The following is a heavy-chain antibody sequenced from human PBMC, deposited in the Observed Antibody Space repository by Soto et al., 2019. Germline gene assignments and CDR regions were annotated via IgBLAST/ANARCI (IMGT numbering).Heavy chain of an antibody. CDR2: IWHDGRNK. CDR1: GFTFSRYG. D-gene: IGHD2-8*01. CDR3: ARGQGVYYNWFDT. V-gene: IGHV3-33*01. Sequence: QVQLVESGGGVVQPGRSLTLSCAASGFTFSRYGMHWVRQAPGKGLEWVAVIWHDGRNKYYADSVKGRFTTSRDNSKTILSLQMDSLRAEDTSVYYCARGQGVYYNWFDTWGQGTLVTVSP. J-gene: IGHJ5*02.